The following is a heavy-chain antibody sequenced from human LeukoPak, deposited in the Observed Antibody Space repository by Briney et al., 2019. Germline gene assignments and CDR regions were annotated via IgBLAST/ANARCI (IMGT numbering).Heavy chain of an antibody. CDR2: INPNSGGT. CDR1: GYTFTNYY. D-gene: IGHD3-16*01. J-gene: IGHJ4*02. V-gene: IGHV1-2*02. Sequence: ASVKVSCKASGYTFTNYYIHWVRQAPGQGLEWMGWINPNSGGTNYAQKFQGRVTMTRDTFISTAYMELSRLRSDDTAVYYCARGTLGGEFDYWGQGTLVTVSS. CDR3: ARGTLGGEFDY.